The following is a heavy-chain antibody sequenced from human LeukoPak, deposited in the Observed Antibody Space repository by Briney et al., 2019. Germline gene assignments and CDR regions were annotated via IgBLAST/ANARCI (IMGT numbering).Heavy chain of an antibody. J-gene: IGHJ4*02. CDR2: ISGNGGVI. D-gene: IGHD6-13*01. CDR1: GFTFSDNY. V-gene: IGHV3-23*01. CDR3: AKYPSPYSSSWYGSYYFDY. Sequence: GGSLRLSCAASGFTFSDNYMTWVRQAPGKGLEWLSYISGNGGVIQYADSVKGRFTISRDNSKNTLYLQMNSLRAEDTAVYYCAKYPSPYSSSWYGSYYFDYWGQGTLVTVSS.